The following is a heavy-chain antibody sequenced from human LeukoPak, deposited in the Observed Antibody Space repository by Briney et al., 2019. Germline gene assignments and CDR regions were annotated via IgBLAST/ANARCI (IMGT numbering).Heavy chain of an antibody. CDR3: ARGPYSSTWSYGMDV. CDR2: IKQDGSEE. CDR1: GFSSSTYW. J-gene: IGHJ6*02. Sequence: PGGSLRLSCAASGFSSSTYWMSWVRQAPGKGLEWVANIKQDGSEEVYVDSVRGRFTISRDNAKNSLFLQMNTLRAEDTAVYYCARGPYSSTWSYGMDVWGQGTMVTVSS. D-gene: IGHD6-6*01. V-gene: IGHV3-7*05.